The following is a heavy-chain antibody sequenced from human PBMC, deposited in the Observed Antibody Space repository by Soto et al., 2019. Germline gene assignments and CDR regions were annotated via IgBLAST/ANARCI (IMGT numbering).Heavy chain of an antibody. CDR3: ARGPRYDFWSGPPS. CDR1: GFTFSSYS. J-gene: IGHJ5*02. CDR2: ISSSSSYI. D-gene: IGHD3-3*01. V-gene: IGHV3-21*01. Sequence: EVQLVESGGGLVKPGWSLRLSCAASGFTFSSYSMNWVRQAPGKGLEWVSSISSSSSYIYYADSVKGRFTISRDNAKNSLYLQMNSLRAEDTAVYYCARGPRYDFWSGPPSWGQGTLVTVSS.